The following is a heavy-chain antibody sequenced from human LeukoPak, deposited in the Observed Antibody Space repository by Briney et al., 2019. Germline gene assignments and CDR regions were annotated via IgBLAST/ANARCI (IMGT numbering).Heavy chain of an antibody. CDR1: GYTFTNYG. V-gene: IGHV1-18*04. CDR3: ARGGEEGDYYGLVY. CDR2: ISAYNGNT. J-gene: IGHJ4*02. Sequence: GASVNVSCKASGYTFTNYGISWVRQAPGQGLEWMGWISAYNGNTNYAQKVQGRVTMTTDTSTSTAHMELRSLRSDDTAVYYCARGGEEGDYYGLVYWGQGTLVTVSS. D-gene: IGHD3-10*01.